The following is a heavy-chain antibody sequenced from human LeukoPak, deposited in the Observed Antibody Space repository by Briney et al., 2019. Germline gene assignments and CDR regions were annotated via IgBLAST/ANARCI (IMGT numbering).Heavy chain of an antibody. CDR2: ISSSSSTI. CDR1: GFTFSSYS. J-gene: IGHJ4*02. CDR3: ARETDSSGYRVDY. Sequence: GGSLRLSCAASGFTFSSYSMNWVRQAPGKGLEWVSSISSSSSTIYYADSVKGRFTISRDNAKNSLYLQMNSLRAEDTAVYYCARETDSSGYRVDYWGQGTLVTVSS. D-gene: IGHD3-22*01. V-gene: IGHV3-48*01.